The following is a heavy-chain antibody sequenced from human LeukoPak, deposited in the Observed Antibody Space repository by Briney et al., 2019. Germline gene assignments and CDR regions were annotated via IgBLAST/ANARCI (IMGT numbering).Heavy chain of an antibody. V-gene: IGHV4-30-4*08. CDR1: GGSISSDDYY. CDR2: IYYSGST. D-gene: IGHD2-2*01. J-gene: IGHJ3*02. Sequence: KASETLSLTCTVSGGSISSDDYYWSWIRQPPGKGLGWIGYIYYSGSTYYNPSLKSRVTISVDTSKNQFSLKLSSVTAADTAVYYCAREGCSSTSCYLGAFDIWGQGTMVTVSS. CDR3: AREGCSSTSCYLGAFDI.